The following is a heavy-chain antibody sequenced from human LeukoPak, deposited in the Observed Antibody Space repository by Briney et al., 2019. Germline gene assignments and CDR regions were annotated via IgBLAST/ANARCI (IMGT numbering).Heavy chain of an antibody. CDR3: ARDREGHFQH. J-gene: IGHJ1*01. Sequence: SETLSLTCAVYGGSFSGYYWSWIRQPPGKGLEWIGEINHSGSTNYNPSLKSRVTISVDTSKNQFSLKLSSVTAADTAVYYCARDREGHFQHWGQGTLVTVSS. CDR1: GGSFSGYY. CDR2: INHSGST. V-gene: IGHV4-34*01.